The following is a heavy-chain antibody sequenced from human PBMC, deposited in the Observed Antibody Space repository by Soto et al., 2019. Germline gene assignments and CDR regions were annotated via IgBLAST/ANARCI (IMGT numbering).Heavy chain of an antibody. D-gene: IGHD6-19*01. Sequence: PGESLKISCKGSGYSFTSYWIGWVRQMPGKGLEWMGIIYPGDSDTRYSPSFQGQVTISADKSISTAYLQWSSLKASDTAMYYCARLKAAVAGTVSYYYGMDVWGQGTTVTVS. J-gene: IGHJ6*02. CDR3: ARLKAAVAGTVSYYYGMDV. CDR2: IYPGDSDT. V-gene: IGHV5-51*01. CDR1: GYSFTSYW.